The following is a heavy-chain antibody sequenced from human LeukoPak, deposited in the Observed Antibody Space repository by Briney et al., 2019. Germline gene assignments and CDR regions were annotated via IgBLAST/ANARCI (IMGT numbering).Heavy chain of an antibody. Sequence: SETLSLTCTVSGGSISSYYWSWIRQPPGKGLEWIGYIYYSGSTNYNPSLKSRVTISVDTSKNQFSLKLSSVTAADTAVYYCARGSEYYYDSSNFDYWGQGTLATVSS. D-gene: IGHD3-22*01. CDR2: IYYSGST. CDR3: ARGSEYYYDSSNFDY. J-gene: IGHJ4*02. CDR1: GGSISSYY. V-gene: IGHV4-59*01.